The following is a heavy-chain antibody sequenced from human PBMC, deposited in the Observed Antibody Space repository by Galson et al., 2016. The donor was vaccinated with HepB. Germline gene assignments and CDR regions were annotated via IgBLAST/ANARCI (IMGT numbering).Heavy chain of an antibody. D-gene: IGHD2-15*01. V-gene: IGHV3-9*01. CDR2: ISWNSGAK. CDR1: GLTFEDYG. J-gene: IGHJ4*02. Sequence: SLRLSCAASGLTFEDYGLNWVRQAPGKGLEWVSTISWNSGAKAYADSVKGRFTISRDNAKNSVYLQMKSLRVEDTAFYYCAVLAGGGPGNDYWGRGTLVTVSS. CDR3: AVLAGGGPGNDY.